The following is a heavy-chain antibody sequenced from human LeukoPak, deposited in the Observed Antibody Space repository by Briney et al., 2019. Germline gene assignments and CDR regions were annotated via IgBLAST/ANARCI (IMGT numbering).Heavy chain of an antibody. Sequence: ASVKVSCKASGYTFTSYGISWVRQAPGQGLEWMGWISAYNGNTNYAQKLQGRVTMTTDTSTSTAYMELRSLRSDDTAVYYCAGAPYCSGGSCYPLGYCFDYWGQGTLVTVSS. V-gene: IGHV1-18*01. CDR1: GYTFTSYG. D-gene: IGHD2-15*01. CDR2: ISAYNGNT. J-gene: IGHJ4*02. CDR3: AGAPYCSGGSCYPLGYCFDY.